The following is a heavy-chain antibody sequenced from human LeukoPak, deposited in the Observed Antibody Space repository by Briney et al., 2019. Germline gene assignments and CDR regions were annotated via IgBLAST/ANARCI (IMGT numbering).Heavy chain of an antibody. V-gene: IGHV5-51*01. CDR2: IYPGDSDT. CDR3: ATLVGYCSAGSCYPGN. CDR1: GYSFTSYW. J-gene: IGHJ4*02. D-gene: IGHD2-15*01. Sequence: PGESLKISCKGSGYSFTSYWIGWVRQMPGKGLEWMGIIYPGDSDTRYSPSFQGQVTISADKSISTAYLQWSSLNASDTAMYYCATLVGYCSAGSCYPGNWGQGTLVTVSS.